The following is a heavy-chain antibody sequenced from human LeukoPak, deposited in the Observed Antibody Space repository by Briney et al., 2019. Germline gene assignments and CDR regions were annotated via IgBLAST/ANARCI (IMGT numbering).Heavy chain of an antibody. D-gene: IGHD2-2*01. CDR1: GYTFTGYY. V-gene: IGHV1-2*02. Sequence: ASVKVSCKASGYTFTGYYMHWVRQAPGQGLEWMGWVNPNNGDTHYAQKFQGRVTMTTDTSTGTANMELRSLRSDDTAVYYCARDVYCTSVSCYGFGMDVWGQGTTVTVSS. CDR2: VNPNNGDT. CDR3: ARDVYCTSVSCYGFGMDV. J-gene: IGHJ6*02.